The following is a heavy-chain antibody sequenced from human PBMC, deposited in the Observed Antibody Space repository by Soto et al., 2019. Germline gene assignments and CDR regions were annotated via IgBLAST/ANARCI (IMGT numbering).Heavy chain of an antibody. V-gene: IGHV1-58*01. D-gene: IGHD2-15*01. Sequence: SVKVSCKASGFTFTSSAVQWVRQARGQRLEWIGWIVVGSGNTNYAQKFQERVTITRDMSTSTAYMELSSLRSEDTAVYYCAADPHGAASYYYYGMDVWGQGTTVTVSS. CDR3: AADPHGAASYYYYGMDV. CDR2: IVVGSGNT. CDR1: GFTFTSSA. J-gene: IGHJ6*02.